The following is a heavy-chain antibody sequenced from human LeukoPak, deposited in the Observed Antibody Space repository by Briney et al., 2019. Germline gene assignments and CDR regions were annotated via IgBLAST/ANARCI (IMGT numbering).Heavy chain of an antibody. D-gene: IGHD2/OR15-2a*01. CDR1: GFTFSRYN. CDR3: ARVLLRYYGMDV. Sequence: GGSLRLSCAGSGFTFSRYNMNWVRQAPGKGLEWVANIKQDGSEKYYVDSVKGRFTISRDNAKNSLYLQMNSLRAEDTAVYYCARVLLRYYGMDVWGQGTTVTVSS. CDR2: IKQDGSEK. J-gene: IGHJ6*02. V-gene: IGHV3-7*01.